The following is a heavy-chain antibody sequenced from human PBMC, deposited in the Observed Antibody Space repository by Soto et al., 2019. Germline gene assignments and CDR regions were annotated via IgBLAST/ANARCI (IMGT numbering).Heavy chain of an antibody. Sequence: ASVKVSCKASGYTFTSYDINWVRQATGQGLEWMGWMNPNSGNTGYAQKFQGRVTMTRNTSISTAYMELSSLRSEDTAVYYCARRELTYYDFWSGYYPYYYYGMDVWGQGTTVTVSS. D-gene: IGHD3-3*01. CDR3: ARRELTYYDFWSGYYPYYYYGMDV. V-gene: IGHV1-8*01. J-gene: IGHJ6*02. CDR2: MNPNSGNT. CDR1: GYTFTSYD.